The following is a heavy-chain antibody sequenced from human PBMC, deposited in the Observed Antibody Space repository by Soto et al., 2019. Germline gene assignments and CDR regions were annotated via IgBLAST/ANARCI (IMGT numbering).Heavy chain of an antibody. CDR3: ARAAPAAAGGEVSWFYP. CDR2: ISYSGST. CDR1: GGSISSYY. Sequence: SETLPLTCTVSGGSISSYYWSWIRQPPGNGLEWIGYISYSGSTNYNPSLKSRVTISVDTSKNQGSLKRSSVTAAYTAVYYWARAAPAAAGGEVSWFYPWGQGSLVTVS. D-gene: IGHD6-13*01. V-gene: IGHV4-59*01. J-gene: IGHJ5*02.